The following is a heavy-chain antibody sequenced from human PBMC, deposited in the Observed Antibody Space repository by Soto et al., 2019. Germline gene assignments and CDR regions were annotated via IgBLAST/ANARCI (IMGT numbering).Heavy chain of an antibody. V-gene: IGHV3-49*03. J-gene: IGHJ4*02. Sequence: PGGSLRLSCAASGFTFGDYPMSWFRQAPGKGLEWVGYIRSNVYGGTTEYAASVKGRFTLSRDDSKSIAYLQMNSLKIEDTALYYCTRWPPGGGPGTDFDCWGQGTLVTVSS. D-gene: IGHD3-10*01. CDR2: IRSNVYGGTT. CDR3: TRWPPGGGPGTDFDC. CDR1: GFTFGDYP.